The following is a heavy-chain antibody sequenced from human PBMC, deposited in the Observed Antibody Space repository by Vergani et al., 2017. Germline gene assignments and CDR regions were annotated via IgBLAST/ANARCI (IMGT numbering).Heavy chain of an antibody. CDR2: IFSNDEK. CDR3: ARLWFGELFPFFDY. V-gene: IGHV2-26*01. D-gene: IGHD3-10*01. Sequence: QVTLKESGPVLVKPTETLTLTCTVSGFSLSNARMGVSWIRQPPGKALEWLAHIFSNDEKSYSTSLKRRLTISKDTSKSQVVLTMTNMDPVDTATYYCARLWFGELFPFFDYWGQGTLVTVSS. J-gene: IGHJ4*02. CDR1: GFSLSNARMG.